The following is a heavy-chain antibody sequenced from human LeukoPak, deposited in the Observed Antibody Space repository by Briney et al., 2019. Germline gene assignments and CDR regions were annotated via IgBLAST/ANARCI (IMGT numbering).Heavy chain of an antibody. CDR2: IYSGGST. J-gene: IGHJ3*02. V-gene: IGHV3-66*01. D-gene: IGHD3-3*01. CDR1: GFTVSSNY. CDR3: ARDGVIIGIDAFDI. Sequence: GGSLRLSCAASGFTVSSNYMSWVRQAPGKGLEWVSVIYSGGSTYYADSVKGRFTISRDNSKNTLYLQMNSLRAEDTAVYYRARDGVIIGIDAFDIWGQGTMVTVSS.